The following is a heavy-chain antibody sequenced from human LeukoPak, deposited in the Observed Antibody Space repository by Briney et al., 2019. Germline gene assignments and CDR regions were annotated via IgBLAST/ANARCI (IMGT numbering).Heavy chain of an antibody. D-gene: IGHD3-10*01. J-gene: IGHJ5*02. Sequence: SETLSLTCTVSGGSISSGGYYWSWIRQHPGKGLEWIGYIYYSGSTYYNPSLKSRVTISVDTSKNQFSLKLSSVTAADTAVYYCARERFGAPFDPWGQGTLVTVSS. CDR2: IYYSGST. CDR3: ARERFGAPFDP. V-gene: IGHV4-31*03. CDR1: GGSISSGGYY.